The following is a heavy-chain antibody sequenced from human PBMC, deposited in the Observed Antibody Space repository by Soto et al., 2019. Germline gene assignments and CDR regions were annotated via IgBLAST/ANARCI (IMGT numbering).Heavy chain of an antibody. CDR2: ISSGSSTI. Sequence: PVGSLRLSCVASGFTFSSYSMNWVRQAPGKGLQWVSYISSGSSTIYHADSVKGRFTISRDNAKNSLFLQMNSLRDEDTAVYYCARDHGSGSYSYYFDYWGQGTLVTVSS. J-gene: IGHJ4*02. D-gene: IGHD1-26*01. CDR1: GFTFSSYS. CDR3: ARDHGSGSYSYYFDY. V-gene: IGHV3-48*02.